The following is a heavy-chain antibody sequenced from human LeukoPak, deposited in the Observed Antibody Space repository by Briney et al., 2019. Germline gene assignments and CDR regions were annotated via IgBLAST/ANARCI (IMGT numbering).Heavy chain of an antibody. CDR2: IKHDGSEI. V-gene: IGHV3-7*01. D-gene: IGHD3-10*01. J-gene: IGHJ4*02. Sequence: GGSLRLSCAASGFIFNNYYMSWVRQAPGKGLEWVANIKHDGSEIYYVDSVKGRFTISRDNAKNSLYLQMESLRAEDTAVYYCARDFHLIWFGDYFDNWGRGTLVTVSS. CDR1: GFIFNNYY. CDR3: ARDFHLIWFGDYFDN.